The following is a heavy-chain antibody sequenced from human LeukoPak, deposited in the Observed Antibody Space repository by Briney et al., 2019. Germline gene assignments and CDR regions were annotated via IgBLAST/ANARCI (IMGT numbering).Heavy chain of an antibody. CDR1: GGSFSGYY. J-gene: IGHJ5*02. Sequence: SETLSLTCAVYGGSFSGYYWSWIRQPPGKGLEWIGEINHSGSTNYNPSLKSRVTISVDTSKNQFSLKLSSVTAADTAVYYCARQTGDIVVVPAALNWFDPWGQGTLVTVSS. D-gene: IGHD2-2*01. CDR2: INHSGST. CDR3: ARQTGDIVVVPAALNWFDP. V-gene: IGHV4-34*01.